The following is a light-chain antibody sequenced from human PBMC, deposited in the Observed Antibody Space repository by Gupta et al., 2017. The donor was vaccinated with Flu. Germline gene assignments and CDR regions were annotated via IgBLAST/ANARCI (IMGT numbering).Light chain of an antibody. CDR1: QGIRND. J-gene: IGKJ2*01. CDR2: AAS. CDR3: LQDYNYPYT. Sequence: PPSLSASVGDRVTITCRASQGIRNDLGWYQQKPGKAPKLLIYAASSLQSGVPSRFSGSGSGTDFSLTISSLQPEDFATYYCLQDYNYPYTFGQGTKLEVK. V-gene: IGKV1-6*01.